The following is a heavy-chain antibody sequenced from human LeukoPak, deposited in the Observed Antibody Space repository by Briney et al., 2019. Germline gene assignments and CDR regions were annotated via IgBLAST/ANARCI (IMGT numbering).Heavy chain of an antibody. Sequence: SETLSLTCTVSGGSISSGSYYWSWIRQPAGKGLEWIGRIYTSGSTNYNPSLKSRVTISVDTSKNQFSLKLSSVTAADTAVYYCARLVVVIGGAFDIWGQGTMVTVS. J-gene: IGHJ3*02. V-gene: IGHV4-61*02. CDR2: IYTSGST. D-gene: IGHD3-22*01. CDR1: GGSISSGSYY. CDR3: ARLVVVIGGAFDI.